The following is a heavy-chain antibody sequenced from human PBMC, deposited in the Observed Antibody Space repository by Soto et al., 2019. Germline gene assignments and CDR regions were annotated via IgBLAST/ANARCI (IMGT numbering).Heavy chain of an antibody. V-gene: IGHV3-33*01. CDR3: ARDLRVATITFAGSLDY. J-gene: IGHJ4*02. CDR2: IWYDGSNK. CDR1: GFTFSSYG. Sequence: GGSLRLSCAASGFTFSSYGMHWVRQAPGKGLEWVAVIWYDGSNKYYADSVKGRFTISRDNSKNTLYLQMNSLRAEDTAVYYCARDLRVATITFAGSLDYWGQGTLVTVSS. D-gene: IGHD5-12*01.